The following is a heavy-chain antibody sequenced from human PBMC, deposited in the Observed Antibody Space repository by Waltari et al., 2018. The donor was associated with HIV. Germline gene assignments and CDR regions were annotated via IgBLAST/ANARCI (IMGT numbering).Heavy chain of an antibody. J-gene: IGHJ4*02. CDR2: ISTHNAHT. D-gene: IGHD1-26*01. V-gene: IGHV1-18*01. CDR3: ARDGLRYSGTFYSDY. CDR1: GYTFISSG. Sequence: QVHLVQSGAEMKKPGASVKVSCKASGYTFISSGISWVRQAPGQRVELMGWISTHNAHTNYARRLQGRVTMTTDTSTTTAYMELRSLTSDDAAVYYCARDGLRYSGTFYSDYWGQGTLVTVSS.